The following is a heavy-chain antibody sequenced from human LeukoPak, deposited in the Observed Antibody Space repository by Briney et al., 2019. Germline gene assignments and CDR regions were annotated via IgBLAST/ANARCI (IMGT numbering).Heavy chain of an antibody. CDR3: ARDRSWNDVGGFDY. J-gene: IGHJ4*02. CDR1: GGSISSYY. V-gene: IGHV4-59*01. Sequence: SETLSLTCTVSGGSISSYYWSWIRQPPGKGLEWIGYIYYSGSTNYNPSLKSRVTISVDTSKNQFSLKLSPVTAADTAVYYCARDRSWNDVGGFDYWGQGTLVTVSS. D-gene: IGHD1-1*01. CDR2: IYYSGST.